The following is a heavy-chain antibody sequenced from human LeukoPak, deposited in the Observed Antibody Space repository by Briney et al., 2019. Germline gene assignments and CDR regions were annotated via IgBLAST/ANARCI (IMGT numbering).Heavy chain of an antibody. CDR3: AKEPYSGSQLLDY. J-gene: IGHJ4*02. Sequence: GGSLRLSCTASGFTFSSHAMSWVRQAPGKGLEWVSAISTSGGSTYYADSVKGRFTISRDNSKNTLYLQMNSLRAEDTAVYYCAKEPYSGSQLLDYWGQGTLVTVSS. CDR1: GFTFSSHA. D-gene: IGHD1-26*01. CDR2: ISTSGGST. V-gene: IGHV3-23*01.